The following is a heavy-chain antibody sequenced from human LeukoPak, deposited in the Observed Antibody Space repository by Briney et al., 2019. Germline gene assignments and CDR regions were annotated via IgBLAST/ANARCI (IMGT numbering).Heavy chain of an antibody. CDR2: IYTSGST. CDR1: GGSISSYY. Sequence: SETLSLTCTVSGGSISSYYWSWIRQPAGKGLEWIGRIYTSGSTNYNPSLKSRVTMSVDTSKNQISLKVSSVTAADTAVYYCARDLYSSRTNDAFVIWGQGTMVTVSS. CDR3: ARDLYSSRTNDAFVI. D-gene: IGHD6-13*01. J-gene: IGHJ3*02. V-gene: IGHV4-4*07.